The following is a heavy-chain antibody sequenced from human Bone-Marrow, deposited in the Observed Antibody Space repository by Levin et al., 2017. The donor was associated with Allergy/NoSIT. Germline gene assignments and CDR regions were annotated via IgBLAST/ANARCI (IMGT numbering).Heavy chain of an antibody. Sequence: SETLSLTCTVSGGSISSGDYYWSWIRQPPGTGLEWIGYIYYSGSTYYNPSLKSRVTISVDTSKNQFSLKLSSVTAADTAVYYCARFPTVTNGGDYYYYGMDVWGQGTTVTVSS. V-gene: IGHV4-30-4*01. CDR1: GGSISSGDYY. J-gene: IGHJ6*02. D-gene: IGHD4-17*01. CDR3: ARFPTVTNGGDYYYYGMDV. CDR2: IYYSGST.